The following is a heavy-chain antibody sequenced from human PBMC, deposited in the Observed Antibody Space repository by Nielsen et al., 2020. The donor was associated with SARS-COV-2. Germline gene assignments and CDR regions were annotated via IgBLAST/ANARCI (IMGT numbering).Heavy chain of an antibody. D-gene: IGHD3-22*01. CDR3: ARDRGYDTSDY. J-gene: IGHJ4*02. Sequence: VRQAPGKGLEWVAVISYDGSNKYYADSVKGRFTISRDNAKNTLFLQMNSLRVEDTGIYYCARDRGYDTSDYWGRGTVVTVSS. CDR2: ISYDGSNK. V-gene: IGHV3-30*04.